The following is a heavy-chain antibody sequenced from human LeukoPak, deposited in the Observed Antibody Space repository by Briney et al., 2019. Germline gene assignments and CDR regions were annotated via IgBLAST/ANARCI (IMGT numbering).Heavy chain of an antibody. Sequence: SETLYLTCTVSGGSISSYYWSWIRQPPGKGLEWIGYIYYSGSTNYNPSLKSRVTISVDTSKNQFSLKLSSVTAADTAVYYCARHAGGHYYESGTYYNWFDPWGQGTLVTVSS. V-gene: IGHV4-59*08. J-gene: IGHJ5*02. CDR2: IYYSGST. CDR1: GGSISSYY. D-gene: IGHD3-10*01. CDR3: ARHAGGHYYESGTYYNWFDP.